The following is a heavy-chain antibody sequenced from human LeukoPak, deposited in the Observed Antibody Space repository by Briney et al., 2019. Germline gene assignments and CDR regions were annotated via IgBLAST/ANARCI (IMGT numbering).Heavy chain of an antibody. D-gene: IGHD3-3*01. V-gene: IGHV4-38-2*01. CDR3: ARYYDFWSGSSTGGY. CDR2: IYHSGST. Sequence: LRLSCAASGFTFSDYYMSWIRQPPGKGLEWIGSIYHSGSTYYNPSLKSRVTISVDTSKNQFSLKLSSVTAADTAVYYCARYYDFWSGSSTGGYWGQGTLVTVSS. CDR1: GFTFSDYY. J-gene: IGHJ4*02.